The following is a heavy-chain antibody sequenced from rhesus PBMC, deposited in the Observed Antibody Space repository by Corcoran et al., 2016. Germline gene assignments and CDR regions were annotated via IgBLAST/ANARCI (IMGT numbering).Heavy chain of an antibody. Sequence: QVQLQESCPGLVKPSETLSLTCPVSGGSLSGSYWNWIRPPPGKGLDWFGYIRGSSGRTYYNPSLKSRVTISTDTSKKQFSLKLSSVTAADTAVYYCARKTYCSGIYCYYYGLDSWGQGVVVTVSS. CDR3: ARKTYCSGIYCYYYGLDS. J-gene: IGHJ6*01. V-gene: IGHV4-165*02. CDR1: GGSLSGSY. D-gene: IGHD2-27*01. CDR2: IRGSSGRT.